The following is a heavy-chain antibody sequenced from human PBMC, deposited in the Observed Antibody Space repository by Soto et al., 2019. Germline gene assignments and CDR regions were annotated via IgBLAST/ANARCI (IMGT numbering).Heavy chain of an antibody. Sequence: QVQLVECGGGVVQPGRSLRLSCAASGFTFSSYGMHWVRQAPGKGLEWVAVIWYDGSNKYYADFVKGRFTITRDNSKNTLYLQMNSLRSEDTAVYYCARDRKAVWFDGMDVWCQGTTVTVSS. CDR1: GFTFSSYG. J-gene: IGHJ6*02. CDR3: ARDRKAVWFDGMDV. CDR2: IWYDGSNK. V-gene: IGHV3-33*01. D-gene: IGHD3-9*01.